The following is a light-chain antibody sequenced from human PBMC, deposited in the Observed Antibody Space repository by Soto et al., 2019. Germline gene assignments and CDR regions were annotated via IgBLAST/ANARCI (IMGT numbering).Light chain of an antibody. Sequence: EIVMAQSPATLSVSPGERATLSCRASQSVNIYLAWYQQKPGQAPRLLIFGASSRATGIPARFSGSGSGTESNLTISSLQSEDFAVYFCQQYDDWLQLTFGGGTKVEIK. V-gene: IGKV3D-15*01. CDR2: GAS. J-gene: IGKJ4*01. CDR1: QSVNIY. CDR3: QQYDDWLQLT.